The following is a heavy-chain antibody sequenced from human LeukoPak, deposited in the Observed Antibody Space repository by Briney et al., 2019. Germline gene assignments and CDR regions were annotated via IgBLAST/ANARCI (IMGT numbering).Heavy chain of an antibody. CDR3: AREYDILTGYYMSYFDY. Sequence: SVKVSCKASGGTFSSYAISWVRQAPGQGLEWMGGIIPIFGTANYAQKFQGRVTITADKSTSTAYMELSSLRSEDTAVYYCAREYDILTGYYMSYFDYWGQGTLVTVSS. CDR2: IIPIFGTA. J-gene: IGHJ4*02. V-gene: IGHV1-69*06. D-gene: IGHD3-9*01. CDR1: GGTFSSYA.